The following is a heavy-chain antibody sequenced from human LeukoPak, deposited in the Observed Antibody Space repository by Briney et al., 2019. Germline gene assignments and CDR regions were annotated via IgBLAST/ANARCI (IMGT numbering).Heavy chain of an antibody. Sequence: GGSLRLSCAASGFTFSSYGMHWVRQAPGKGLEWVAVITYDGSNKYYADSVKGRFTISRENSKNTLYLQMNSLRAEDTAVYYCAKDAGRYFDYWGQGTLVTVSS. CDR1: GFTFSSYG. CDR3: AKDAGRYFDY. J-gene: IGHJ4*02. V-gene: IGHV3-30*18. CDR2: ITYDGSNK.